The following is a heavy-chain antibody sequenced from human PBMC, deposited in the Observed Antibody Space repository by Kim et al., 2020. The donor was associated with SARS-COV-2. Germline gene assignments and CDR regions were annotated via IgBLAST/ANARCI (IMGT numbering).Heavy chain of an antibody. J-gene: IGHJ5*02. Sequence: SETLSLTCTVSGGSISSYYWSWIRQPPGKGLEWIGYIYYSGSTNYNPSLKSRVTISVDTSKNQFSLKLSSVTAADTAVYYCARDRGYGGVTPWGQGTLVTVSS. D-gene: IGHD4-17*01. V-gene: IGHV4-59*01. CDR2: IYYSGST. CDR3: ARDRGYGGVTP. CDR1: GGSISSYY.